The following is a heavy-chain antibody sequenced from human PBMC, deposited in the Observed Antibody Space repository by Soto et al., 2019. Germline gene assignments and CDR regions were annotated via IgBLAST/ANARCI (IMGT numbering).Heavy chain of an antibody. CDR3: AKERSDHRITAAAIDY. V-gene: IGHV3-33*03. J-gene: IGHJ4*02. D-gene: IGHD6-25*01. Sequence: GGPLRLSCAASGFTFSSYGMHWVSQAPGKGLEWVAVIRYDGNNKYYADSVKGRFTISRDNSKNTLYLQINSLRAEDTAVYFCAKERSDHRITAAAIDYWGQGAQVTVS. CDR1: GFTFSSYG. CDR2: IRYDGNNK.